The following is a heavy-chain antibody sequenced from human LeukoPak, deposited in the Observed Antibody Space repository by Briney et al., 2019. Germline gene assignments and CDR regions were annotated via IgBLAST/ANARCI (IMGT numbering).Heavy chain of an antibody. D-gene: IGHD3-9*01. CDR2: IIPIFGTA. V-gene: IGHV1-69*06. J-gene: IGHJ5*02. Sequence: GASVKVSCKASGGTFSSYAISWVRQAPGQGLEWMGRIIPIFGTANYAQKFQGRVTITADKSTSTAYMELSSLRSEDTAVYYCARAFYDILTSYYPNWFDPWGQGTLVTVSS. CDR3: ARAFYDILTSYYPNWFDP. CDR1: GGTFSSYA.